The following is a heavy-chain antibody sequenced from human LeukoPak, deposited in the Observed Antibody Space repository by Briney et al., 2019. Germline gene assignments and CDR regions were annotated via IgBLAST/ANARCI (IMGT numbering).Heavy chain of an antibody. CDR1: GFTFNTYR. CDR2: IKHDGSEE. Sequence: TGGSLRLTCAASGFTFNTYRMSWFRQAPGKGLEWVANIKHDGSEENYVDSVKGRFTISRDNAKGSLSLQMNSLRGEDTAVYYCARDLYYCDSSGYYRGLDYWGQGTLVTVSS. V-gene: IGHV3-7*01. J-gene: IGHJ4*02. CDR3: ARDLYYCDSSGYYRGLDY. D-gene: IGHD3-22*01.